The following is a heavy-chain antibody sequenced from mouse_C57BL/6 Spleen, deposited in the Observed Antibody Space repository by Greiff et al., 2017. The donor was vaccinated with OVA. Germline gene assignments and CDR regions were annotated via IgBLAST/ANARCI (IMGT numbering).Heavy chain of an antibody. Sequence: QVHVKQPGAELVKPGASVKVSCKASGYTFTSYWMHWVKQRPGQGLEWIGRIHPSDSDTNYNQKFKGKATLTVDKSSSTAYMRLSSLTSEDSAVYYCAIEDDYDGAPWFAYWGQGTLVTVSA. CDR2: IHPSDSDT. J-gene: IGHJ3*01. V-gene: IGHV1-74*01. CDR3: AIEDDYDGAPWFAY. D-gene: IGHD2-4*01. CDR1: GYTFTSYW.